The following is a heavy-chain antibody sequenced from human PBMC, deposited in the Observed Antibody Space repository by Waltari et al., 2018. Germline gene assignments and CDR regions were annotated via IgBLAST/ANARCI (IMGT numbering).Heavy chain of an antibody. CDR3: ARHITFSYDFFAMDV. V-gene: IGHV4-59*08. D-gene: IGHD3-16*01. Sequence: QVQLQESGPGLVTPSETLSLTCTVTSGSISSDYWSWIRQPPGKGLEWIGNIFDSGNTNYNPSLKSRVTISLDTSKNQISLKLNSVTAADTAVYYCARHITFSYDFFAMDVWGQGTTVIVSS. J-gene: IGHJ6*02. CDR2: IFDSGNT. CDR1: SGSISSDY.